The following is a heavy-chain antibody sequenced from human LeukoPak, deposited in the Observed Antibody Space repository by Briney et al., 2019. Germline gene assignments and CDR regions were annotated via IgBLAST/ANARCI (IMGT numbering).Heavy chain of an antibody. J-gene: IGHJ5*02. CDR2: IYYSGST. CDR1: GGSISSYY. Sequence: SETLSLTCTVSGGSISSYYWSWIRQPPGKGLEWIGYIYYSGSTNYNPSLKSRVTISVDTSKSQFSLKLSSVTAADTAVYNCERVGGYGERKFDPWGQGTLVTVSS. CDR3: ERVGGYGERKFDP. D-gene: IGHD5-12*01. V-gene: IGHV4-59*01.